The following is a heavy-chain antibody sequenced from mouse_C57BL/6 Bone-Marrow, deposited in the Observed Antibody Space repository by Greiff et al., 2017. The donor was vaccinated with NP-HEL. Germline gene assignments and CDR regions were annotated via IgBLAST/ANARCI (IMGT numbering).Heavy chain of an antibody. CDR3: AQGYYYGSSPYYFDY. V-gene: IGHV8-12*01. D-gene: IGHD1-1*01. Sequence: QVTLKESGPGILQSSQTLSLTCSFSGFSLSTSGMGVSWIRQPSGKGLEWLAHIYWDDDKRYNPSLKSRLTISKDTSRNQVFLKITSVDTADTATYYCAQGYYYGSSPYYFDYWGQGTTLTVSS. J-gene: IGHJ2*01. CDR2: IYWDDDK. CDR1: GFSLSTSGMG.